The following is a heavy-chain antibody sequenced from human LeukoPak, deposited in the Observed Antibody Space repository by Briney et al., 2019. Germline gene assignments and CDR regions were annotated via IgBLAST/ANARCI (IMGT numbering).Heavy chain of an antibody. CDR2: ISGSGGST. V-gene: IGHV3-23*01. J-gene: IGHJ3*02. Sequence: PGGSLRLSCAASGFTFSSYAMSWVRQAPGKGLEWVSAISGSGGSTYYADSVKGRFTISRDNSKNTLYLQMNSLRAEDTAVYYCAKDSYYDILTANDAFDIRGQGTMVTVSS. CDR1: GFTFSSYA. D-gene: IGHD3-9*01. CDR3: AKDSYYDILTANDAFDI.